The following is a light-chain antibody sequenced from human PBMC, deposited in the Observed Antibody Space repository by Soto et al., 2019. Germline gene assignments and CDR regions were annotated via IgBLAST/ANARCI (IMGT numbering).Light chain of an antibody. CDR1: SGSVSTSYY. J-gene: IGLJ3*02. CDR2: TTN. CDR3: VLYMGSGVNWV. Sequence: QAVVTQEPSFSVSPGGTVTLTCGLSSGSVSTSYYPSWYQQHPGQAPRTLIYTTNTRSSGVPDRFSGSILGNKAALTITGAQADDESDYYCVLYMGSGVNWVFGGGTKLTVL. V-gene: IGLV8-61*01.